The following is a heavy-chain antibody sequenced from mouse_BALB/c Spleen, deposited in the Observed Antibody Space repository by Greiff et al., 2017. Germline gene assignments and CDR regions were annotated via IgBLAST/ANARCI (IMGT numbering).Heavy chain of an antibody. J-gene: IGHJ2*01. Sequence: EVKLVESGGGLVKPGGSLKLSCAASGFTFSSYAMSWVRQTPEKRLEWVASISSGGSTYYPDSVKGRFTISRDNARNILYLQMSSLRSEDTAMYYCARVYYGSSPFDYWGQGTTLTVSS. CDR3: ARVYYGSSPFDY. D-gene: IGHD1-1*01. CDR1: GFTFSSYA. V-gene: IGHV5-6-5*01. CDR2: ISSGGST.